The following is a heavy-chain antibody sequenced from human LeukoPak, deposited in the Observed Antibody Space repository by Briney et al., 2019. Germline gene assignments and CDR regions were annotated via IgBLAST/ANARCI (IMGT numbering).Heavy chain of an antibody. CDR1: GFTFSNYN. D-gene: IGHD1-26*01. Sequence: GGSLRLSCAASGFTFSNYNMNGLRQAPGEAMEGVSSITSSGTYIFYADSVNGRFTISRDNAKNSLYLQMDSLGTEDTAVYYCARDPYSGNYGNDYYYYMDVWGKGTTVTISS. CDR3: ARDPYSGNYGNDYYYYMDV. CDR2: ITSSGTYI. V-gene: IGHV3-21*01. J-gene: IGHJ6*03.